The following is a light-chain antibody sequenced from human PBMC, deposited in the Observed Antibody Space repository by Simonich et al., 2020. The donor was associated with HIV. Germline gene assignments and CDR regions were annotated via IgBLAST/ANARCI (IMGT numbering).Light chain of an antibody. J-gene: IGKJ3*01. CDR1: QSVSYSSNNKNY. Sequence: DIVMTQSPDSLAVSLGERATINCKSSQSVSYSSNNKNYLAWYQQKPGQPPKLLIYWASTRESGVPDRFSGSGSGTDFTLTISSLQAEDVALYYCQQYYTTPFTFGPGTKVDIK. CDR2: WAS. CDR3: QQYYTTPFT. V-gene: IGKV4-1*01.